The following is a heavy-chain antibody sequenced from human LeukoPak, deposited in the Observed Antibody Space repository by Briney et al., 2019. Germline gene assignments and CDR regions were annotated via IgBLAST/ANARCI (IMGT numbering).Heavy chain of an antibody. J-gene: IGHJ3*02. CDR3: ARDLDYDSSGYPDAFDI. CDR1: GGSISSSSYY. CDR2: IYYSGST. D-gene: IGHD3-22*01. V-gene: IGHV4-39*07. Sequence: SETLSLTCTVSGGSISSSSYYWGWIRQPPGKGLEWIGSIYYSGSTYYNPSLKSRVTISVDTSKNQFSLKLSSVTAADTAVYYCARDLDYDSSGYPDAFDIWGQGTMVTVSS.